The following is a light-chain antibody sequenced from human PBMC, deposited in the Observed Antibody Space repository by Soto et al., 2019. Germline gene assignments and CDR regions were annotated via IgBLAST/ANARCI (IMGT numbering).Light chain of an antibody. Sequence: DIQMTQSPSSLSASVGDRVTITCRASQGISTYLNCYHQKPGKAPKLLIYAASSLQSGVPSRFSGSGSGTDFTLTISSLQPEDFATYYCQQSYSSPITFGQGTRLEIK. CDR1: QGISTY. CDR3: QQSYSSPIT. J-gene: IGKJ5*01. V-gene: IGKV1-39*01. CDR2: AAS.